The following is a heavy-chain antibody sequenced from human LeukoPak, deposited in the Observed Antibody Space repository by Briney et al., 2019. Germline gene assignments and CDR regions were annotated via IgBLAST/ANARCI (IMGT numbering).Heavy chain of an antibody. Sequence: GGSLRLSCAASGFTFSSYWMHWVRQAPGEGLVWVSRINSDGSSTSYADSVKGRFTISRDNAKNTLYLQMNSLRAEDTAVYYCARDPRVTAYFDYWGQGTLVTVSS. CDR3: ARDPRVTAYFDY. CDR2: INSDGSST. D-gene: IGHD4-11*01. CDR1: GFTFSSYW. V-gene: IGHV3-74*01. J-gene: IGHJ4*02.